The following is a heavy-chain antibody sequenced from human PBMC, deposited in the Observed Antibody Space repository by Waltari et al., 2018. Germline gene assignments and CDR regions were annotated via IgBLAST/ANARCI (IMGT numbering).Heavy chain of an antibody. CDR2: ISWNSGSI. CDR1: GFTFDDYA. V-gene: IGHV3-9*01. D-gene: IGHD4-17*01. CDR3: AKDTYGDYGYYFDY. Sequence: EVQLVESGGGLVQPGRSLRLSCAASGFTFDDYAMHWVRQAPGKGLEWVSVISWNSGSIGYADSVKGRFTISRDNAKNSLYLQMNSLRAEDTALYYCAKDTYGDYGYYFDYWGQGTLVTVSS. J-gene: IGHJ4*02.